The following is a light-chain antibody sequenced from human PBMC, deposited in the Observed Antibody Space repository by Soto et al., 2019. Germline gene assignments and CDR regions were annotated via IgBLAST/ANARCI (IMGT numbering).Light chain of an antibody. CDR2: KAS. CDR3: QHYKSYSA. CDR1: QSISNW. V-gene: IGKV1-5*03. J-gene: IGKJ1*01. Sequence: DIQLTQSPSTLSASIGDRVIITCRASQSISNWLAWYQQKPGKPPKLLIYKASSLESGVPSRFSGSGSGTDFTLTNSSLQPDDFATYYCQHYKSYSAFGQGTKVEIK.